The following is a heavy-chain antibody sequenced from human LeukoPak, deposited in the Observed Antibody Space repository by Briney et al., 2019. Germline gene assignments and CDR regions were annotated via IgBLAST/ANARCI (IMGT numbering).Heavy chain of an antibody. D-gene: IGHD2-15*01. Sequence: SVKVSCKASGGTFSSYAISWVRQAPGQGLEWMGGIIPIFGTANYAQKFQGRVTITTDESTSTAYMELSSLRSEDTAVYYCARDGYCSGGSCYGDNWFDPWGQRTLVTVSS. CDR1: GGTFSSYA. CDR2: IIPIFGTA. CDR3: ARDGYCSGGSCYGDNWFDP. J-gene: IGHJ5*02. V-gene: IGHV1-69*05.